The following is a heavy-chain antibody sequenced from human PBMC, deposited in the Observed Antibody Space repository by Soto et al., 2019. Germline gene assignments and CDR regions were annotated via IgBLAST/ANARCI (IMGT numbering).Heavy chain of an antibody. Sequence: EVQLLVSGGDLVQPGGSLRLTCVASEFTFGSRAMSWVRQAPGEGLEWVSTITDTGGDSKSADSVRGRFAISRDNSRNTLYLQMSSLRAEDSAVYYCASGSKDSYPGSRIFDFWGRGTLVTVSS. V-gene: IGHV3-23*01. D-gene: IGHD3-10*01. CDR3: ASGSKDSYPGSRIFDF. CDR1: EFTFGSRA. J-gene: IGHJ4*01. CDR2: ITDTGGDS.